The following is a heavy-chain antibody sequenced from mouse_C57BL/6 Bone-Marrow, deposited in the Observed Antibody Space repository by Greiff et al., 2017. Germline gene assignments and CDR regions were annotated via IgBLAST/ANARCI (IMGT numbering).Heavy chain of an antibody. J-gene: IGHJ4*01. V-gene: IGHV1-64*01. D-gene: IGHD2-4*01. CDR1: GYTFTNYW. CDR2: MHPNGGSP. CDR3: ARSYDYDDYTMDY. Sequence: QVQLQQPGAELVKPGASVKLSCKASGYTFTNYWMHWVKQRPGQGLEWIGMMHPNGGSPDYNEKFKSEATLRVDKSSRTAYMKLSSLTSEDSAVYYCARSYDYDDYTMDYWGQGTSVTVSS.